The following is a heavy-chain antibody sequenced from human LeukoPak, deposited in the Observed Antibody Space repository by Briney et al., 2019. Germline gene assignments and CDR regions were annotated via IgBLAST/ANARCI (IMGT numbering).Heavy chain of an antibody. CDR3: GKEFSSGWFF. CDR2: IDSSGGYT. D-gene: IGHD6-13*01. Sequence: PGGSLRLSCAASGFTFSTHAMTWVRQAPGKGLEWVSSIDSSGGYTFYGDSVKGRVTISRDNSKHTLYLQLSGLRAVDTAIYYCGKEFSSGWFFWGQGTLVSVSS. V-gene: IGHV3-23*01. CDR1: GFTFSTHA. J-gene: IGHJ4*02.